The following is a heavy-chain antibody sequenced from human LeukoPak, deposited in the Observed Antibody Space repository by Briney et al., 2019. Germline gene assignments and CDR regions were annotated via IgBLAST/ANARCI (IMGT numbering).Heavy chain of an antibody. J-gene: IGHJ4*02. CDR1: GYSISSGYY. Sequence: SETLFLTCAVSGYSISSGYYWGWIRQPPGKGLEWIGSIYHSGSTYYNPSLKSRVTISVDTSKSQFSLKLSSVTAADTAVYYCARDSRGSSYDYWGQGTLVTVSS. CDR3: ARDSRGSSYDY. D-gene: IGHD6-13*01. CDR2: IYHSGST. V-gene: IGHV4-38-2*02.